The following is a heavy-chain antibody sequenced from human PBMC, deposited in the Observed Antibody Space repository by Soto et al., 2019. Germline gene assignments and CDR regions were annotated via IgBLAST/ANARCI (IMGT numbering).Heavy chain of an antibody. D-gene: IGHD3-16*01. CDR2: MHFSGGA. Sequence: SETLSLTCTVSGASMNNYYRSWIRQSPGKGLEHIGYMHFSGGANYSPSLRSRVTISVDTSNNQFSLKLSSMTAADTATYCCAKSGHTFDGVIWGQGILVTVSS. V-gene: IGHV4-59*01. J-gene: IGHJ4*02. CDR3: AKSGHTFDGVI. CDR1: GASMNNYY.